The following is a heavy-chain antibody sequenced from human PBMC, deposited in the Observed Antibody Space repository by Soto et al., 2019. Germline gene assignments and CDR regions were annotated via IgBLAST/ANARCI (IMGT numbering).Heavy chain of an antibody. CDR3: ATAIEAGYCSGGSCSTPSFDY. Sequence: ASVKVSCKVSGYTLTELSMHWVRQAPGKGLEWMGGFDPEDGETIYAQKFQGRVTMTEDTSTDTAYMELSSLRSEDTAVYYCATAIEAGYCSGGSCSTPSFDYWGQGTLVTVSS. CDR2: FDPEDGET. D-gene: IGHD2-15*01. J-gene: IGHJ4*02. V-gene: IGHV1-24*01. CDR1: GYTLTELS.